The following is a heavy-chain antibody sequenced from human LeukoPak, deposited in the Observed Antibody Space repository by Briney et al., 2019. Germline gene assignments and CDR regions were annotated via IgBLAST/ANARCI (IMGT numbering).Heavy chain of an antibody. V-gene: IGHV3-66*01. J-gene: IGHJ3*02. CDR2: IYSGGCT. CDR1: GFTVSSNY. CDR3: ARDLRSPVGTTGFDI. Sequence: GGSLRLSCAASGFTVSSNYMSWVRQAPGRGLEWVSVIYSGGCTYYADSVKGRFTISRDNSKNTLYLQMNSLRAEDTAVYYCARDLRSPVGTTGFDIWGQGTMVTVSS. D-gene: IGHD1-26*01.